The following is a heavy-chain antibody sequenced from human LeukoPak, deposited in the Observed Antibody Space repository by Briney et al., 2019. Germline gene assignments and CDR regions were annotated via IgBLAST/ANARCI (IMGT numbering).Heavy chain of an antibody. CDR1: GYTFTSYD. Sequence: ASVKVSCKASGYTFTSYDINWVRQATGQGLEWMGWMNPNSGNTGYAQKFQGRVTMTRNTSISTAYMELSSLRSEDTAVYYYARDSSGWYHWFDPWGQGTLVTVSS. CDR3: ARDSSGWYHWFDP. J-gene: IGHJ5*02. D-gene: IGHD6-19*01. CDR2: MNPNSGNT. V-gene: IGHV1-8*01.